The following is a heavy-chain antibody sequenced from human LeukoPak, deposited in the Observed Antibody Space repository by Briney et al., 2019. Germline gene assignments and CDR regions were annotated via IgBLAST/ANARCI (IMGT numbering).Heavy chain of an antibody. V-gene: IGHV3-30*02. D-gene: IGHD1-7*01. J-gene: IGHJ3*02. Sequence: GGSLRLSCAASGFTFSSYGMHWVRQAPGKGLEWVAFIRYDGSNKYYADSVKGRFTISRDNSKNTLYLQMNSLRAEDTAVYYCAKDGDLELRAFDIWGQGTMVTVSS. CDR3: AKDGDLELRAFDI. CDR2: IRYDGSNK. CDR1: GFTFSSYG.